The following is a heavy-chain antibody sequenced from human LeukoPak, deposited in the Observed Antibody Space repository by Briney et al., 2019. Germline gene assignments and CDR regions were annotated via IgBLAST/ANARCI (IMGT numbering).Heavy chain of an antibody. J-gene: IGHJ4*02. V-gene: IGHV1-18*01. CDR1: GYTFTSYG. Sequence: ASVKVSCKASGYTFTSYGNSWVRQPPGQGLEWMGWISAYNGNTNYAQNLQRRVTMTKDTSPSTASMELGSLRSDDTAVYYCARGPYSGTATSYFDYWGQGTLVTVSS. CDR3: ARGPYSGTATSYFDY. CDR2: ISAYNGNT. D-gene: IGHD1-26*01.